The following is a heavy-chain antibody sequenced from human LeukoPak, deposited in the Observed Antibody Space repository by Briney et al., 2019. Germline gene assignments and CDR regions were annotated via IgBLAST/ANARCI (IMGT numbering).Heavy chain of an antibody. CDR2: IKQGGDEK. Sequence: GGSLRLSCSASGFTLSKFWMSWARHPPGNGLEGVADIKQGGDEKYYVDSVKGRFTISRDDAKDSLYLQMNSLRAEDTAVYYCANDIYSSPSNGGYWGQGTLVTVSS. CDR1: GFTLSKFW. CDR3: ANDIYSSPSNGGY. V-gene: IGHV3-7*01. D-gene: IGHD6-6*01. J-gene: IGHJ4*02.